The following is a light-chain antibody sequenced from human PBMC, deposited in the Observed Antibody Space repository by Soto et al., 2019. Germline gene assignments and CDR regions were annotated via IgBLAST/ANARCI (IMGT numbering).Light chain of an antibody. V-gene: IGKV1-39*01. CDR1: QSISSF. J-gene: IGKJ2*01. CDR3: QQSYSAPYT. CDR2: AAS. Sequence: DIQMTQSPSSLSASVGDRVTITCRASQSISSFLNWYHQKPGKAPKPRIYAASNLQSGVPSRFSGSGSGTDFTLSISSLQPEDFATYYCQQSYSAPYTFGQGTKLEI.